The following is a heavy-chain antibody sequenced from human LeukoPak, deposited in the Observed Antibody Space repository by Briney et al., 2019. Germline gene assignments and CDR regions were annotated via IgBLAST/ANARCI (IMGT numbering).Heavy chain of an antibody. CDR2: ISAYNGNT. J-gene: IGHJ4*02. Sequence: ASVKVSCKASGYTFTSYGISWVRQAPGQGLEWMGWISAYNGNTNYAQKLQGRVTMTTDTSTSTAYMELSRLRSDDTAVYYCARDRGYCSSTSCPPDYWGQGTLVTVSS. V-gene: IGHV1-18*01. CDR3: ARDRGYCSSTSCPPDY. D-gene: IGHD2-2*01. CDR1: GYTFTSYG.